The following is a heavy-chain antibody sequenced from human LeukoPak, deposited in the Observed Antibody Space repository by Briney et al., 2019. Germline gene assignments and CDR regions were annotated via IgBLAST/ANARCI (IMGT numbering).Heavy chain of an antibody. J-gene: IGHJ4*02. CDR1: GFTFSSYS. D-gene: IGHD2-2*01. Sequence: GGSLRLSCAASGFTFSSYSMNWVRQAPGKGLEWVSSISSSSSFIYYAGSVKGRFTISRDNAKNSLFLQMNSLRAEDTAVYYCAREGYCSSTTCLPDYWGQGTLITVSS. V-gene: IGHV3-21*01. CDR2: ISSSSSFI. CDR3: AREGYCSSTTCLPDY.